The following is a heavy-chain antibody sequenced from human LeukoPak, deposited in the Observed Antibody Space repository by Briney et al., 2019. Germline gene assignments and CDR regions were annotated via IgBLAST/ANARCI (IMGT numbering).Heavy chain of an antibody. Sequence: GGSLRLSCAASGFTFSSYAMSWVRQAPGKGLEWVSAISGSGGSTYYADSVKGRFTISRDNSKNTLYLQMNSLRAEDTAVYYCAISPLHYYRSSGALGAFDIWGQGTMVTVSS. D-gene: IGHD3-22*01. J-gene: IGHJ3*02. CDR3: AISPLHYYRSSGALGAFDI. CDR1: GFTFSSYA. CDR2: ISGSGGST. V-gene: IGHV3-23*01.